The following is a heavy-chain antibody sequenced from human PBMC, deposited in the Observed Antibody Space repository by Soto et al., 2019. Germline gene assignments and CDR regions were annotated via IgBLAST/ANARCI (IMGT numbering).Heavy chain of an antibody. CDR1: GFTFSSYG. CDR3: ARDVLYDSSGYSFDY. Sequence: QVQLVESGGGVVQPGRSLRLSCAASGFTFSSYGMHWVRQAPGKGLEWVAVIWYDGSNKYYADSVKGRFNISRDNSKNTLYLQLNSLRAEDTDVYYCARDVLYDSSGYSFDYWGQGTLVTVSS. J-gene: IGHJ4*02. D-gene: IGHD3-22*01. V-gene: IGHV3-33*01. CDR2: IWYDGSNK.